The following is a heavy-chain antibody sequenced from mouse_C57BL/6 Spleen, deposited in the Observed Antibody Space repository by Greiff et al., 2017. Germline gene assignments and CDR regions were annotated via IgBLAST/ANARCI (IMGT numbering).Heavy chain of an antibody. Sequence: VQLKESGPGLVKPSQSLSLTCSVTGYSITSGYYWNWIRQFPGNKLEWMGYISYDGSNKYNPSLKNRISITRDTSKNQIFLKLNSVTTEDTATYYCARDYYGSSYDCAMDYWGQGTSVTVSS. CDR3: ARDYYGSSYDCAMDY. D-gene: IGHD1-1*01. J-gene: IGHJ4*01. CDR2: ISYDGSN. CDR1: GYSITSGYY. V-gene: IGHV3-6*01.